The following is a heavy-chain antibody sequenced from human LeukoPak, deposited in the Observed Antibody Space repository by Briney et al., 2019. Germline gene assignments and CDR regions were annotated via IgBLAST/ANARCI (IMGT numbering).Heavy chain of an antibody. D-gene: IGHD6-13*01. Sequence: GGSLRLSCAASGFTFSSYEMNWVRQAPGKGLEWVSYISSSGSTIYYADSVKGRFTISRDNAKNSLYLQMNSLRAEDTAVYYCARLRYSSSWYFAFDIWGQGTMVTVSS. V-gene: IGHV3-48*03. J-gene: IGHJ3*02. CDR3: ARLRYSSSWYFAFDI. CDR1: GFTFSSYE. CDR2: ISSSGSTI.